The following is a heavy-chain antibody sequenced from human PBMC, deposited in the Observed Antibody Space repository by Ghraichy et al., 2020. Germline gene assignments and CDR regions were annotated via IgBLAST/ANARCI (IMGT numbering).Heavy chain of an antibody. D-gene: IGHD2-21*01. J-gene: IGHJ6*02. Sequence: GGSLRLSCAASGLGVSSNYMSWVRQAPGKGLEWVAILYSDGTPFYADSVRGRFTISRDESRNTMYLQMNTLRAEDTAVYYCARDRRYCGNNCYLYYYYGMDVWGRATTLPVSS. CDR2: LYSDGTP. V-gene: IGHV3-53*01. CDR3: ARDRRYCGNNCYLYYYYGMDV. CDR1: GLGVSSNY.